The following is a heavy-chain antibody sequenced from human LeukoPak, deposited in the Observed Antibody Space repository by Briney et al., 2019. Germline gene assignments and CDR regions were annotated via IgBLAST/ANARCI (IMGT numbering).Heavy chain of an antibody. Sequence: SVKVSCKASGGTFSSYAISWVRQAPGQGLEWMGGIIPIFGTANYAQKFQGRVTITTDESTSTAYMELSSLRSEDTAVYYRARVYYKYCSGGSCYSGYYYYMDVWGKGTTVTVSS. CDR2: IIPIFGTA. V-gene: IGHV1-69*05. CDR1: GGTFSSYA. J-gene: IGHJ6*03. CDR3: ARVYYKYCSGGSCYSGYYYYMDV. D-gene: IGHD2-15*01.